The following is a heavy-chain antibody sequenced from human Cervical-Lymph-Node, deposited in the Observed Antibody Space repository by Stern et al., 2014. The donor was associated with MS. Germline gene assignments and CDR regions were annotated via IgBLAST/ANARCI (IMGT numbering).Heavy chain of an antibody. CDR3: APGGSGPTDY. Sequence: EVQLVESGGGLVKPGGSLRLSCAASGFTFSSYSMSWVRQAPGQGLEWVSSISSSSYSIYYADSVKGRFTISRDNAKNSLYLQMNSLRGEDTAVYYCAPGGSGPTDYWGQGTLVSVSS. V-gene: IGHV3-21*01. D-gene: IGHD2-15*01. J-gene: IGHJ4*02. CDR2: ISSSSYSI. CDR1: GFTFSSYS.